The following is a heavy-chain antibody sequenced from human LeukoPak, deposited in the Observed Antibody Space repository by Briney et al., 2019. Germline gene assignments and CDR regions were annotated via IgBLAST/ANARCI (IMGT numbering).Heavy chain of an antibody. CDR1: GFTFSTYT. CDR3: ARGYQRPDY. V-gene: IGHV3-21*01. D-gene: IGHD2-2*01. Sequence: GSLRLSCAASGFTFSTYTMNWVRQAPGKGLEWVSSISSSSNNINYADSVKGRFTISRDNAMNSVHLQMNSLRVEDTAVYYCARGYQRPDYWGRGTLITVSS. CDR2: ISSSSNNI. J-gene: IGHJ4*02.